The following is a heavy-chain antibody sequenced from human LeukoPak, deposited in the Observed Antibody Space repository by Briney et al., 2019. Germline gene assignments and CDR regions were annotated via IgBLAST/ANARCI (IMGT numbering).Heavy chain of an antibody. Sequence: SETLSLTCTVSGGSMTSTSDKWSWIRQPPGKGLEWIGNIPYSGSTSYNPSLKSRVSISIDASENQFSLKVTSVTAADTATYYCARHKTGSSWFGPWGQGTLVTVSS. D-gene: IGHD6-13*01. CDR2: IPYSGST. J-gene: IGHJ5*02. CDR3: ARHKTGSSWFGP. CDR1: GGSMTSTSDK. V-gene: IGHV4-39*01.